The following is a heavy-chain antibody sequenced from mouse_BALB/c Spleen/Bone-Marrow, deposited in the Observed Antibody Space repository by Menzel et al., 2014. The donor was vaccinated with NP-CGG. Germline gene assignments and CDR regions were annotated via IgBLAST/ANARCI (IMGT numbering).Heavy chain of an antibody. CDR1: GFTFSNYW. D-gene: IGHD1-1*01. V-gene: IGHV6-6*02. J-gene: IGHJ2*01. CDR2: IRLKSNNYAT. Sequence: EVKVVESGGGLVQPGGSMKLSCVASGFTFSNYWMNWVRQSPESGLEWVAEIRLKSNNYATHYAESVKGKFTISRDDSKSSVYLQMNNLRAEDTGIYYCTRSLRLFDYWGQGTTLTVSS. CDR3: TRSLRLFDY.